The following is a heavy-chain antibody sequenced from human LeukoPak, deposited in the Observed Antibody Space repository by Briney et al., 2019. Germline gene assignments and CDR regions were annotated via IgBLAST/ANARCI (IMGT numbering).Heavy chain of an antibody. CDR2: ISSSSSTI. Sequence: GGSLRLSCAASGFTFSSYSMNWVRQAPGKGLEWVSYISSSSSTIYYADSVKGRFTISRDNAKNSLYLQMNSLRAEDTAVYYCARGDTVIYYYYYMDVWGKGTTVAVSS. D-gene: IGHD5-18*01. CDR3: ARGDTVIYYYYYMDV. V-gene: IGHV3-48*04. CDR1: GFTFSSYS. J-gene: IGHJ6*03.